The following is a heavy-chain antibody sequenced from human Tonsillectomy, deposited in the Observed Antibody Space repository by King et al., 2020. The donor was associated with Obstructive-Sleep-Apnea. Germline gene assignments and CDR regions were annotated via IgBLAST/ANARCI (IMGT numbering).Heavy chain of an antibody. V-gene: IGHV1-46*03. Sequence: VQLVESGAEVKKPGASVKVSCKASGYTFTSYYMHWVRQAPGQGLEWMGIINPSGGSTSYAQKSQGRVTMTRDTSTSTVYMELSSLRSEDTAVYYCAGDSRRYCTIGVCYTHWYFDLWGRGTLVTVSS. CDR3: AGDSRRYCTIGVCYTHWYFDL. J-gene: IGHJ2*01. CDR2: INPSGGST. CDR1: GYTFTSYY. D-gene: IGHD2-8*01.